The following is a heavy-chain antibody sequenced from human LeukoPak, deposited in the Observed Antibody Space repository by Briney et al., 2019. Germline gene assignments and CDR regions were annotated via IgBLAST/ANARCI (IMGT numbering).Heavy chain of an antibody. CDR1: GFTFSSYA. J-gene: IGHJ1*01. V-gene: IGHV3-23*01. Sequence: PGGSLRLSCAASGFTFSSYAMSWVRQAPGKGLEWVSAISGSGGSTYYADSVKGRFTISRDNSKNTLYLQMNSLRAEDTAVYYCAKDNVEQQLASAEYFQHWGQGTLVIVSS. CDR2: ISGSGGST. CDR3: AKDNVEQQLASAEYFQH. D-gene: IGHD6-13*01.